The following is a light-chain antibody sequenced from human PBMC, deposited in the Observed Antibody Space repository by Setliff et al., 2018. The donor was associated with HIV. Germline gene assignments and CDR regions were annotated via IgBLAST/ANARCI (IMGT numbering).Light chain of an antibody. CDR1: TSDIAPFKY. Sequence: QSALAQTSSVSGSPGQSITRACTGTTSDIAPFKYISWDQQHPGTAPKLIIYEVSNRPSGVSYRFSGSKSGNTAPLTISGLQAEGEADYYCSSSKSTDPWVFGGGTKVTVL. CDR2: EVS. J-gene: IGLJ3*02. V-gene: IGLV2-14*03. CDR3: SSSKSTDPWV.